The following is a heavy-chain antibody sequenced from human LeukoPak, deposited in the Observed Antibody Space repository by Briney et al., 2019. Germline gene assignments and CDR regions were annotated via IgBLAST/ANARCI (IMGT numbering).Heavy chain of an antibody. CDR3: ARVGSDY. D-gene: IGHD2-15*01. CDR1: GGSISSYY. Sequence: PSETLPLTCTVSGGSISSYYWSWIRQPPGKGLEWIGEINHSGSTNYNPSLKSRVTISVDTSKNQFSLKLSSVTAADTAVYYCARVGSDYWGQGTLVTVSS. CDR2: INHSGST. V-gene: IGHV4-34*01. J-gene: IGHJ4*02.